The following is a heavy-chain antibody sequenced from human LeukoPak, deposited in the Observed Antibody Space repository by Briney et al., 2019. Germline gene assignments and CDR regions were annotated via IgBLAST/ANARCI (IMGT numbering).Heavy chain of an antibody. CDR3: TRESGNTFVRGARYYSFYMDV. Sequence: PSQTLSLTCSVSGGSISSGSYYWSWIRQPAGTGLEWIGRIYTSGTTYYNPSLKSRVSISVDTSKNQFSLRLNSVTAADTAVYYCTRESGNTFVRGARYYSFYMDVLGTGTTVTVSS. CDR1: GGSISSGSYY. D-gene: IGHD3-10*01. V-gene: IGHV4-61*02. J-gene: IGHJ6*03. CDR2: IYTSGTT.